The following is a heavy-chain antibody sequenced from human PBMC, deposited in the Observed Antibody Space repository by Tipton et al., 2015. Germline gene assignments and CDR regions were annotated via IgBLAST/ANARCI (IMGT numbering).Heavy chain of an antibody. CDR1: GYTFTRHW. CDR3: ARLRKGDGDYAIDY. D-gene: IGHD4-17*01. J-gene: IGHJ4*02. V-gene: IGHV5-51*01. CDR2: IYPGDSDT. Sequence: QLVQSGAEMKKPGESLKISCRASGYTFTRHWIGWVRQMPGKGLEWMGIIYPGDSDTRYSPSFQGQVTISADKSISIAYLQWSSLKASDTAMYYCARLRKGDGDYAIDYWGQGTLVTVSS.